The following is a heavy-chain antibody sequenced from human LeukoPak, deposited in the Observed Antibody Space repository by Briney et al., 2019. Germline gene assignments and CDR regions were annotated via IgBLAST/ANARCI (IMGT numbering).Heavy chain of an antibody. D-gene: IGHD3-3*01. V-gene: IGHV3-7*01. CDR3: ARSSGTFWSCYFPLDF. Sequence: PGGSLRLSCAASGFTFSSYWMSWVRQAPGKGLEWVANIKQDGSEKYYVDSVKGRFTISRDNAKNSLYLQMNSLRAEDTAVYYCARSSGTFWSCYFPLDFWGQGTLVTVSS. CDR1: GFTFSSYW. CDR2: IKQDGSEK. J-gene: IGHJ4*02.